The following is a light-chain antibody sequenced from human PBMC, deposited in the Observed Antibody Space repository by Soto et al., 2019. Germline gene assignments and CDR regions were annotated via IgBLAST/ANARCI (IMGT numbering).Light chain of an antibody. CDR2: DVN. CDR3: SSYTSSNTYV. J-gene: IGLJ1*01. V-gene: IGLV2-14*03. Sequence: QSALTQPASVSGSPRQSIAISSTGTSVDVGGFEYVSWYQQHPGKVPKLMIYDVNNRPSGVSNRFSGSKSGNTASLTISGLQAEDEADYFCSSYTSSNTYVFGTGTKVTVL. CDR1: SVDVGGFEY.